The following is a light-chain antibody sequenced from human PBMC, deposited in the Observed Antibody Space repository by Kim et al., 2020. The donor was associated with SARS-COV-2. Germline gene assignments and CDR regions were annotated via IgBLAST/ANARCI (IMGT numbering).Light chain of an antibody. V-gene: IGLV3-19*01. Sequence: ALGQTVRITCQGDSLRNYYASWYQQKPGQAPVVVIYGKNNRPSGIPDRFSGSSSGDTASLTITGAQAEDEADYYCNSRDSSGNHLVFGGGTQLTVL. J-gene: IGLJ3*02. CDR2: GKN. CDR3: NSRDSSGNHLV. CDR1: SLRNYY.